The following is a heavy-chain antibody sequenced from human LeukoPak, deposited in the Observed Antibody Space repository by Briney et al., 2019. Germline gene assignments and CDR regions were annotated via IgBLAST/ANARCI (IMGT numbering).Heavy chain of an antibody. CDR2: HYYSGST. Sequence: SETLSLTCTVSGASINSSGYYWGWIRQPPGKGLEWIGSHYYSGSTYYNPSLKSRVTISVDTSKNQFSLKLSSVTAADTAVYYCARGTLGAMGFDYWGQGTLVTVSS. CDR1: GASINSSGYY. D-gene: IGHD1-26*01. V-gene: IGHV4-39*07. CDR3: ARGTLGAMGFDY. J-gene: IGHJ4*02.